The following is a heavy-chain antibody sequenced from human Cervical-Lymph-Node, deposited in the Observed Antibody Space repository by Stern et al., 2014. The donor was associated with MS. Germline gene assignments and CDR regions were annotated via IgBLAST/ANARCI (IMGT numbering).Heavy chain of an antibody. D-gene: IGHD2-15*01. V-gene: IGHV3-7*03. CDR2: IKQDGSEK. CDR3: ARGSRDIGRFDP. J-gene: IGHJ5*02. CDR1: GFSFSSHY. Sequence: EVQLVQSGGGLVQPGGSLRLSCAASGFSFSSHYMSWVRQAPGKGLEWVAIIKQDGSEKYYVDSVKGRFTISRDNANNSLFLQMNSLRAEDTAVYYCARGSRDIGRFDPWGQGTQVTVSS.